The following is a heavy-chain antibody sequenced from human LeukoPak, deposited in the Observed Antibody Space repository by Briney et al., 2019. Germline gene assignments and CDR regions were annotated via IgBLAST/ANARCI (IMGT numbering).Heavy chain of an antibody. CDR3: AKDDDGSGSYYVGY. CDR1: GFTFSSYG. V-gene: IGHV3-30*18. J-gene: IGHJ4*02. D-gene: IGHD3-10*01. Sequence: GRSLRLSCAASGFTFSSYGMHWVRQAPGKGLEWVAVISYDGSNKYYADSVKGRFTISRDNSKNTLYLQMNSLRAEDTAVYYCAKDDDGSGSYYVGYWGQGTLVTVSS. CDR2: ISYDGSNK.